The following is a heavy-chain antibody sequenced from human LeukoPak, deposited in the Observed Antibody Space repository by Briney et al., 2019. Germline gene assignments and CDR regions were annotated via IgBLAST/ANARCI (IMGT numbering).Heavy chain of an antibody. Sequence: SETLSLTCTVSSGSISSSTYYWGWIRQPPEKGLEWIGSIYYTGRTYSNPSLESRVTISVDTSKNQFSLKLTSVTAADTAVYYCARLESIYASGSYYFDYWGQGTLVTVSS. CDR2: IYYTGRT. J-gene: IGHJ4*02. D-gene: IGHD3-10*01. CDR3: ARLESIYASGSYYFDY. CDR1: SGSISSSTYY. V-gene: IGHV4-39*01.